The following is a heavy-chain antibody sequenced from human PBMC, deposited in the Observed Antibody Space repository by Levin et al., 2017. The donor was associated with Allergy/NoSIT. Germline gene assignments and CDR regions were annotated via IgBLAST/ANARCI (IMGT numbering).Heavy chain of an antibody. V-gene: IGHV4-61*02. CDR2: IYTTGST. J-gene: IGHJ4*02. CDR1: GGSISSGSYY. Sequence: SETLSLTCSVSGGSISSGSYYWSWIRQPAGKGLEWIGRIYTTGSTNYNPSLKSRVTISVDTSKNQFSLKVRSVTAADTAVYYCAREPAATGIDYWGQGTLVTVSS. CDR3: AREPAATGIDY. D-gene: IGHD6-13*01.